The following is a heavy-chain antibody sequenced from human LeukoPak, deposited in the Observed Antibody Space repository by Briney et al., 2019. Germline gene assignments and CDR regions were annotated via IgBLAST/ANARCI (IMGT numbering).Heavy chain of an antibody. V-gene: IGHV1-2*02. CDR1: GYTFTGYY. J-gene: IGHJ6*02. D-gene: IGHD6-13*01. CDR2: INPNSGGT. Sequence: ASVKVSCKASGYTFTGYYMHWVRQAPGQGLEWMGWINPNSGGTNYAQKFQGRVTMTRDTSISTAYMELSRLRSDDTAVYYCARGLDSCSWWRYYYYGMDVWGQGTTVTVSS. CDR3: ARGLDSCSWWRYYYYGMDV.